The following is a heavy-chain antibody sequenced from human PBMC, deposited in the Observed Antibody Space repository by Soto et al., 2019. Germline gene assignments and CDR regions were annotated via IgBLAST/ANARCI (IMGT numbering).Heavy chain of an antibody. CDR2: ISGSGGST. J-gene: IGHJ4*02. V-gene: IGHV3-23*01. Sequence: GGSLRLSCAASGFTFSRYGIHWVRQAPGKGLEWVSAISGSGGSTYYADSVKGRFTISRDNSKNTLYLQMNSLRAEDTAVYYCAEDLSLYYDFWSGYDYWGQGTLVTVSS. CDR3: AEDLSLYYDFWSGYDY. CDR1: GFTFSRYG. D-gene: IGHD3-3*01.